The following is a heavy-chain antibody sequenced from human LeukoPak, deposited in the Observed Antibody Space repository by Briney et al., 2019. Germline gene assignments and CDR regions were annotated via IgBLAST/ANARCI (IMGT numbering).Heavy chain of an antibody. CDR2: VIPILNIA. CDR1: GGTFGSYT. D-gene: IGHD5-24*01. J-gene: IGHJ3*02. V-gene: IGHV1-69*04. CDR3: AREPDVDLSTFRGDAFDI. Sequence: SVKVSCKASGGTFGSYTVSWVLQAPGQGLEWMGRVIPILNIATYAHKFQGRVTITADNSTSTAYMDLTSLTSEDTALYYCAREPDVDLSTFRGDAFDIWGQGTMVTVSS.